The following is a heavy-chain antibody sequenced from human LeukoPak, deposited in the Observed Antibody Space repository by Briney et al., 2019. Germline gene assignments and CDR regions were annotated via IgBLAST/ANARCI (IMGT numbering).Heavy chain of an antibody. CDR1: GYTFTDYY. D-gene: IGHD4-23*01. Sequence: ASVKVSCKPSGYTFTDYYIHWVRQAPGQGLEWMGWINPNSGGTNYAQKFQGRVTMTRASSISTAFMELSRLRSDDTAVYYCASDYGGNSGYYYYGMDVWGQGTTVTVSS. CDR2: INPNSGGT. CDR3: ASDYGGNSGYYYYGMDV. V-gene: IGHV1-2*02. J-gene: IGHJ6*02.